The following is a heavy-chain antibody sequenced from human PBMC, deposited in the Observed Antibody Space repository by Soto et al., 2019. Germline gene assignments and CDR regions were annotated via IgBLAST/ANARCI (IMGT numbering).Heavy chain of an antibody. CDR3: ARDRDSSSPGRHYYYYYGMDV. J-gene: IGHJ6*02. Sequence: PGGSLRLSCTASGFTFSSYTMNWVRQAPGKGLEWVSSISSSSSYIYYADSVKGRFTISRDNAKNSLYLQMNSLRAEDTAVYYCARDRDSSSPGRHYYYYYGMDVWGQGTTVTVSS. V-gene: IGHV3-21*01. CDR2: ISSSSSYI. CDR1: GFTFSSYT. D-gene: IGHD6-6*01.